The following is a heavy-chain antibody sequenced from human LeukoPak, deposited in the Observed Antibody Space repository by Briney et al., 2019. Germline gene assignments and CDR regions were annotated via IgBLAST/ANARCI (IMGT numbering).Heavy chain of an antibody. V-gene: IGHV1-2*02. J-gene: IGHJ3*02. CDR2: INPNSGGT. CDR3: ARAAVAVRAFDI. D-gene: IGHD6-19*01. Sequence: ASVKVSCKASGYTYIAHGISWVRQAPGQGLEWMGWINPNSGGTNYAQKFQGRVTMTRDTSISTAYMELSRLRSDDTAVYYCARAAVAVRAFDIWGQGTMVTVSS. CDR1: GYTYIAHG.